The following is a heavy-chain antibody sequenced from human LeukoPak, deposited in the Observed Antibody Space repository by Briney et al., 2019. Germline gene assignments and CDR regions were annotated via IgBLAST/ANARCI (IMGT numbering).Heavy chain of an antibody. CDR3: ARGPEEN. Sequence: ASVTVSCTASGYTFTGNIINWVRQAPGQGLEWMGWINPNNGGTYYTQKFQDRVTMTRDTSISTAYMELSRLRSDDTAVSYCARGPEENWGQGTLVTVSS. CDR2: INPNNGGT. CDR1: GYTFTGNI. V-gene: IGHV1-2*02. J-gene: IGHJ4*02.